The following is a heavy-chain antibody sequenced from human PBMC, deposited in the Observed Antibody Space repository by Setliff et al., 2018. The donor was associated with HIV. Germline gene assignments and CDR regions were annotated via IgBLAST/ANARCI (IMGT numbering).Heavy chain of an antibody. D-gene: IGHD3-22*01. CDR3: ATIRAYYYDSSGQEYFQH. V-gene: IGHV1-24*01. Sequence: GASVKVSCKVSGYTLAELSIHWVRQAPGKGLEWMGGFDPEDVETVYAQKFQGRVTMTEDTSTDTAYMELSSLRSEDTAMYYCATIRAYYYDSSGQEYFQHWGHGTLVTVSS. CDR2: FDPEDVET. J-gene: IGHJ1*01. CDR1: GYTLAELS.